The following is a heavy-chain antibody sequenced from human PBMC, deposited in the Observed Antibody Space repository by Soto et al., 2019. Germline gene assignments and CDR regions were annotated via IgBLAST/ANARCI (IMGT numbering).Heavy chain of an antibody. Sequence: GGSLRLSCAASGFTFSSYGMHWVRQAPGKGLEWVAVIWYDGSNKYYADSVKGRFTISRDNSKNTLYLQMNSLRAEDTAVYYCARDIVGYCSGGSCGGHYYYYGMDVWGQGTTVTVSS. J-gene: IGHJ6*02. V-gene: IGHV3-33*01. CDR1: GFTFSSYG. CDR2: IWYDGSNK. CDR3: ARDIVGYCSGGSCGGHYYYYGMDV. D-gene: IGHD2-15*01.